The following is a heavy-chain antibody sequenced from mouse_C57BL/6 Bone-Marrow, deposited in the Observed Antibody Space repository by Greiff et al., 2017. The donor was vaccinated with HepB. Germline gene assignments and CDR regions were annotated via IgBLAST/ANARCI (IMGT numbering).Heavy chain of an antibody. Sequence: QVQLQKPGAELVKPGASVKLSCKASGYTFTSYWMQWVKQRPGQGLEWIGEIDPSDSYTNYNQKFKGKATLTVDTSSSTAYMQLSSLTSEDSAVYYCARDGSITTVVATNFDYWGQGTTLTVSS. CDR2: IDPSDSYT. CDR1: GYTFTSYW. V-gene: IGHV1-50*01. CDR3: ARDGSITTVVATNFDY. J-gene: IGHJ2*01. D-gene: IGHD1-1*01.